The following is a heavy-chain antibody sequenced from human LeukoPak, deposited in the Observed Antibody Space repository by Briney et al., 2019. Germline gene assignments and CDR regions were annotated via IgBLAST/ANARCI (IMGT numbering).Heavy chain of an antibody. D-gene: IGHD2-2*02. J-gene: IGHJ5*02. CDR3: ARDPYCSSTSCYSSHNWFDP. CDR2: ISAYNGNT. V-gene: IGHV1-18*01. CDR1: GYTFTSYG. Sequence: ASVKVSCKASGYTFTSYGISWVRQAPGQGLEWIGWISAYNGNTNYAQKLQGRVTMTTDTSTSTAYMELRSLRSDDTAVYYCARDPYCSSTSCYSSHNWFDPWGPGTLVTVSS.